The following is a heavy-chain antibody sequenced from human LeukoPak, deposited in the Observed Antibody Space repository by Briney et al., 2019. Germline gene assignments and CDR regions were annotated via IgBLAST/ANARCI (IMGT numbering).Heavy chain of an antibody. D-gene: IGHD2-15*01. V-gene: IGHV4-4*09. Sequence: KPSETLSLTCTLSHGSVSGNYWGWIRHPPGKGLEFIGYIYSSGSANYIPSLKSRVKMSVDTSKNQFSLKLSSVTAADTAVYYCARYCSGGSCYDDSVYWGQGTLVTVSS. CDR3: ARYCSGGSCYDDSVY. J-gene: IGHJ4*02. CDR2: IYSSGSA. CDR1: HGSVSGNY.